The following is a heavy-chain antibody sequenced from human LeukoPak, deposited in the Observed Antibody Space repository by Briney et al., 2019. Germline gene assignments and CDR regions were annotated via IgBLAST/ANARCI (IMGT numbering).Heavy chain of an antibody. J-gene: IGHJ4*02. V-gene: IGHV4-61*02. CDR2: IYTSGST. CDR3: ARSGKYCSSTSCYRKFDY. Sequence: SQTLSLTCTVSGGSISSGSYYWSWIRQPAGKGLEWIGRIYTSGSTNYNPSLKSRVTISVDTSKNQFPLKLSSATAADTAVYYCARSGKYCSSTSCYRKFDYWGQGTLVTVSS. D-gene: IGHD2-2*01. CDR1: GGSISSGSYY.